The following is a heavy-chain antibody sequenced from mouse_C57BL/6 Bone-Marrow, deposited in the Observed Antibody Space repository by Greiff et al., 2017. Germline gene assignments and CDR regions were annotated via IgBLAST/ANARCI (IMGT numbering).Heavy chain of an antibody. CDR2: ISYDGSN. CDR1: GYSITSGYY. V-gene: IGHV3-6*01. J-gene: IGHJ3*01. D-gene: IGHD2-1*01. CDR3: ARRIYYGNSGLAY. Sequence: VQLQQSGPGLVKPSQSLSLTCSVTGYSITSGYYWNWIRQFPGNKLEWMGYISYDGSNNYNPSLKNRISITRDTSKNQFFLKLNSVTTEDTATYYCARRIYYGNSGLAYWGQGTLVTVSA.